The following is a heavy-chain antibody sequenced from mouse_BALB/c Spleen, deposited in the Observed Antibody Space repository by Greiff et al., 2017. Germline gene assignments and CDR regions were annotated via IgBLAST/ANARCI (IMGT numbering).Heavy chain of an antibody. J-gene: IGHJ3*01. CDR1: GFTFSSYA. Sequence: EVQVVESGGGLVKPGGSLKLSCAASGFTFSSYAMSWVRQTPEKRLEWVASISSGGSTYYPDSVKGRFTISRDNARNILYLQMSSLRSEDTAMYYCARDGNYVGFAYWGQGTLVTVSA. CDR2: ISSGGST. V-gene: IGHV5-6-5*01. D-gene: IGHD2-1*01. CDR3: ARDGNYVGFAY.